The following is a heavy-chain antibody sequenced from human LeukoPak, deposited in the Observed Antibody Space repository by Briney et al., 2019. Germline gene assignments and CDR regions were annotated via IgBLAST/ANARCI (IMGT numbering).Heavy chain of an antibody. D-gene: IGHD3-3*01. J-gene: IGHJ3*02. Sequence: ASVKVSCKASGYTFTSYYMHWVRQAPGQGLEWMGIINPSGGSTSYAQKFQGRVTMTRDTSTSTVYMELSSLRSEDTAVYYCARGRRSITIFGVVIRLDAFDIWGQGTMVTVSS. CDR1: GYTFTSYY. CDR3: ARGRRSITIFGVVIRLDAFDI. V-gene: IGHV1-46*01. CDR2: INPSGGST.